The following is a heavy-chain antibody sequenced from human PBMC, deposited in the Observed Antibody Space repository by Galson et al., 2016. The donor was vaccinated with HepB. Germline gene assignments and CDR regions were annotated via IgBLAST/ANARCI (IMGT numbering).Heavy chain of an antibody. Sequence: SETLSLTCTVSGGSISSYYWSWIRQPPGKGLEWIGYIYYSGSTKYNPSLKSRVTISVDTSKNQFSLKLSSVTAADTAVYYCARGRAAGLDYWGQGTLVTVSS. V-gene: IGHV4-59*01. CDR2: IYYSGST. CDR1: GGSISSYY. D-gene: IGHD6-13*01. CDR3: ARGRAAGLDY. J-gene: IGHJ4*02.